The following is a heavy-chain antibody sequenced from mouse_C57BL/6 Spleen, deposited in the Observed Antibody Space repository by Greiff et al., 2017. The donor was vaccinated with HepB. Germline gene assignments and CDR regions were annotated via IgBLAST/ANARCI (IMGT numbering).Heavy chain of an antibody. J-gene: IGHJ3*01. CDR3: AREDYDYEAWFAY. Sequence: QVQLQQPGAELVKPGASVKMSCKASGYTFTSYWITWVKQRPGQGLEWIGDIYPGSGSTNYNEKLKSKATLTVDTSSSTAYMQLSSLTSEDSAVYYCAREDYDYEAWFAYWDQGTLVTVSA. CDR1: GYTFTSYW. V-gene: IGHV1-55*01. CDR2: IYPGSGST. D-gene: IGHD2-4*01.